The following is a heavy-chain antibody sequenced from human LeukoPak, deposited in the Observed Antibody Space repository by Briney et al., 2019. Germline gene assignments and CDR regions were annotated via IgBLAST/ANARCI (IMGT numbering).Heavy chain of an antibody. J-gene: IGHJ4*02. D-gene: IGHD2/OR15-2a*01. CDR2: IYSGGST. CDR3: AKKDNGNYFNFDY. V-gene: IGHV3-53*04. CDR1: GFTVSNNY. Sequence: GGSLRLSCAASGFTVSNNYMNWVRQAPGKGLEWVSTIYSGGSTYYADSVKGRFTISRHNSKNTLDLQMNCLRAEDTAVYYCAKKDNGNYFNFDYWGQGTLVTVSS.